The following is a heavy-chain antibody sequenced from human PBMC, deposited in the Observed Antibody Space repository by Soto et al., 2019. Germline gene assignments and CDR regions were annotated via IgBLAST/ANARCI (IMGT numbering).Heavy chain of an antibody. V-gene: IGHV1-69*13. CDR2: IIPIFSTA. CDR3: ARDRPRENYGGNYYYEMDV. D-gene: IGHD4-17*01. CDR1: GGTFTTSA. J-gene: IGHJ6*02. Sequence: SVKVSCKASGGTFTTSAISWVRQAPGQGLEWMGGIIPIFSTADYAQKFQGRVTITADESTTTAYMELSSLRSEDTAVYYCARDRPRENYGGNYYYEMDVWGQGTTVTVSS.